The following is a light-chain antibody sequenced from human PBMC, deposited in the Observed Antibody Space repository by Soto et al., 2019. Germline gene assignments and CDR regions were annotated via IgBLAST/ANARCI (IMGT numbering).Light chain of an antibody. CDR3: HQYAVSPLT. CDR2: VAS. Sequence: IVLTQSPGTLSLSPGESATLSCRASQSVGRNYLAWFQHKPDQAPRLLIYVASNRATGVPGRFSVSGSVTDFTLSVTRLEPEDFAEYYCHQYAVSPLTFGGGTTVEIK. V-gene: IGKV3-20*01. J-gene: IGKJ4*01. CDR1: QSVGRNY.